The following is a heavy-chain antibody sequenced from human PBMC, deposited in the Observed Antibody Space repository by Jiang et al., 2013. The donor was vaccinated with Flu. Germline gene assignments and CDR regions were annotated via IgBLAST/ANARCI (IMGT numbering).Heavy chain of an antibody. CDR1: GGTFSSYA. CDR2: IIPIFGTA. CDR3: ATKSYYDSSGYYSSLYGMDV. V-gene: IGHV1-69*01. Sequence: QLVESGAEVKKPGSSVKVSCKASGGTFSSYAISWVRQAPGQGLEWMGGIIPIFGTANYAQKFQGRVTITADESTSTAYMELSSLRSEDTAVYYCATKSYYDSSGYYSSLYGMDVWGQGTTVTVSS. D-gene: IGHD3-22*01. J-gene: IGHJ6*02.